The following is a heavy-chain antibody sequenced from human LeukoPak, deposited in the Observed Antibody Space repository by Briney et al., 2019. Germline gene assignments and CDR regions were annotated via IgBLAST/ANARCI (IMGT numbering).Heavy chain of an antibody. D-gene: IGHD3-9*01. V-gene: IGHV1-3*01. J-gene: IGHJ6*02. CDR2: INAGNGNT. CDR1: GGTFSSYT. Sequence: ASVKVSCKASGGTFSSYTINWVRQAPGQGLEWMGWINAGNGNTKYSQKFQGRVTITRDTSASTAYMELSSLRSEDTAVYYCARDPLYYDILTGYFSYYYYGMDVWGQGTTVTVSS. CDR3: ARDPLYYDILTGYFSYYYYGMDV.